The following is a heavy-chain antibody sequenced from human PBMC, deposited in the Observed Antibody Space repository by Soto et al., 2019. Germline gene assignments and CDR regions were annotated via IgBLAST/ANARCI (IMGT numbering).Heavy chain of an antibody. CDR1: GFTFNTYA. J-gene: IGHJ4*02. V-gene: IGHV3-23*01. Sequence: GGSLRLSCAASGFTFNTYAMTWVRQAPGKGLEWVSSISGDGAVTFRADSVKGRFTISRDNSKSKLFLQMNSLSDEDTAIYYCATILASSATGYWGQGIPVTAPQ. CDR2: ISGDGAVT. D-gene: IGHD2-15*01. CDR3: ATILASSATGY.